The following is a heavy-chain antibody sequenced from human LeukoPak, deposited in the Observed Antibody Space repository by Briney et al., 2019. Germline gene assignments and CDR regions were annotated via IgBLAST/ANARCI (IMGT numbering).Heavy chain of an antibody. CDR2: ISAYNGNT. CDR3: ARDTWDPPNLPLDY. V-gene: IGHV1-18*01. CDR1: GYTFTSYG. D-gene: IGHD1-26*01. Sequence: ASVKVPCKASGYTFTSYGISWVRQAPGQGLEWMGWISAYNGNTNYAQKLQGRVTMTTDTSTSTAYMELRSLRSDDTAVYYCARDTWDPPNLPLDYWGQGTLVTVSS. J-gene: IGHJ4*02.